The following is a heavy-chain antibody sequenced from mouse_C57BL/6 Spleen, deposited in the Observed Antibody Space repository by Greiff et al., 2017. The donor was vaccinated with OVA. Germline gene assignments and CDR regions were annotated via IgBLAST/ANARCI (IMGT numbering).Heavy chain of an antibody. CDR1: GYTFTSYW. V-gene: IGHV1-55*01. J-gene: IGHJ4*01. D-gene: IGHD2-3*01. Sequence: VQLQQPGAELVKPGASVKMSCKASGYTFTSYWITWVKQRPGQGLEWIGDIYPGSGSTNYNEKFKSKATLTVDTSSSTAYMQLSSMTSEDSAVEYCERKSFYDGGAMDDWGQGTAVTVSS. CDR2: IYPGSGST. CDR3: ERKSFYDGGAMDD.